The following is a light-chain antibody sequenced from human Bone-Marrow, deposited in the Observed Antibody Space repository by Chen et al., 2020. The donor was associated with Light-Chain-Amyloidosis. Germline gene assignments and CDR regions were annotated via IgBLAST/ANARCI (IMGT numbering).Light chain of an antibody. V-gene: IGLV3-25*03. CDR3: QSADSSGTYEVI. J-gene: IGLJ2*01. Sequence: SYELTQPPSVSVSPGQTARITCSGDDLPTKYAYWYQQKPGPAPVLVIHRDNERPSGISERFAGSSAGTTATLTISGVQVEDEADYHCQSADSSGTYEVIVGGGTKLTVL. CDR1: DLPTKY. CDR2: RDN.